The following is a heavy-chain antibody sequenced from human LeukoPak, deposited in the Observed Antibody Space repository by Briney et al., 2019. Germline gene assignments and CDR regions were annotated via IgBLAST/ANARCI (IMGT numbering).Heavy chain of an antibody. CDR3: ARGHRSSSGWLGDY. Sequence: GGSLRLSCAASGFTVSSNYMSWVRQAPGKGLEWVSVIYSGGSTYYADSVKGRFTISRDNSKNTLYLQMNSLRAEDTAVYYCARGHRSSSGWLGDYWGQGTLVTVSS. V-gene: IGHV3-66*01. D-gene: IGHD6-19*01. CDR1: GFTVSSNY. CDR2: IYSGGST. J-gene: IGHJ4*02.